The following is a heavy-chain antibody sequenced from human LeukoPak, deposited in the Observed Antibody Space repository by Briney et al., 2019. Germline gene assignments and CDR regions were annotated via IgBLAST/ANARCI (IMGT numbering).Heavy chain of an antibody. CDR1: GGSLSGYY. CDR3: TRGEDCYKFGKY. CDR2: IHPSGRP. J-gene: IGHJ4*02. Sequence: SETLSLTCGVYGGSLSGYYWTWIRQPPGKGLEWIGEIHPSGRPYYNPSLESRVTMSLDTSENQFSLKMSSVTAPKPAIYYVTRGEDCYKFGKYWGQGTLVTVSS. V-gene: IGHV4-34*01. D-gene: IGHD5-24*01.